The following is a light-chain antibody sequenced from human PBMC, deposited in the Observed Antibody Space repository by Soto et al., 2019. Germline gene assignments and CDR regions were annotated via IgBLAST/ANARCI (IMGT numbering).Light chain of an antibody. CDR3: HQYRYWTPSYT. CDR1: QSVGRH. Sequence: EIVMTQSPATLSVSPGKRATLSCRASQSVGRHFACYQQKHCQAPRRLIYGESTRATGIPARFSGSGCGTEFTLTISILQSEDFALYYCHQYRYWTPSYTFGQGTKLEIK. CDR2: GES. V-gene: IGKV3-15*01. J-gene: IGKJ2*01.